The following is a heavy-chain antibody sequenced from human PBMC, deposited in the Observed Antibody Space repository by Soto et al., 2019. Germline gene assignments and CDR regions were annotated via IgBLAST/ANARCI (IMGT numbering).Heavy chain of an antibody. V-gene: IGHV4-31*03. CDR3: ARDRRPPSTVTSMGGFDP. CDR1: GDSISNGGFY. CDR2: IYYSGST. Sequence: SETPLTCTVSGDSISNGGFYWSWIRQHPVKGLEWIGYIYYSGSTYYNPSLRSRVTISVDTSKNQFSLNLSSVTAADTAVYYCARDRRPPSTVTSMGGFDPWGQGTLVTVSS. J-gene: IGHJ5*02. D-gene: IGHD4-17*01.